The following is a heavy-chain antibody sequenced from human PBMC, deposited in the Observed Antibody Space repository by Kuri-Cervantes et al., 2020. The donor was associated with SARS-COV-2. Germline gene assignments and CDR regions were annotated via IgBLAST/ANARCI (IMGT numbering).Heavy chain of an antibody. CDR1: SGSFSDYY. Sequence: ESLKISCAGYSGSFSDYYWSWIRQTPEMGLEWIGEINHSGSTNYNPSLKSRVTISVDTSKNQFSLKLSSVTAADTAVYYCARVRVGGMDVWGQGTTVTVSS. V-gene: IGHV4-34*01. CDR2: INHSGST. CDR3: ARVRVGGMDV. J-gene: IGHJ6*02.